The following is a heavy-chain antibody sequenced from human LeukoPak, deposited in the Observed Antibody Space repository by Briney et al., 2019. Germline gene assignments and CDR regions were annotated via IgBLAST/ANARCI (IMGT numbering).Heavy chain of an antibody. Sequence: SETLSLTCTVSGGSISSYYWSWIRQPPGKGLEWIGSIYYSGSTYYNPSLKSRVTISVDTSKNQFSLKLSSVTAADTAVYYCARDSSYYGSGRADYWGQGTLVTVSS. CDR3: ARDSSYYGSGRADY. CDR1: GGSISSYY. D-gene: IGHD3-10*01. CDR2: IYYSGST. V-gene: IGHV4-59*12. J-gene: IGHJ4*02.